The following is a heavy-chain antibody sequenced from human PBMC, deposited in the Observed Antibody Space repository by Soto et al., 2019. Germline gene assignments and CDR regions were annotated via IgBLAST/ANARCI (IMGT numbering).Heavy chain of an antibody. V-gene: IGHV4-59*01. Sequence: SETLSLTCTVSGGPIRSYCWSWIRQPPGKGLEWIGYIYDSGNTDYNPSLKSRVTISVDTSKNQFSLKLSSVTTADTAVYYCARGGGKYYYGSSGHSNHAMDVWGQGTTVTVS. CDR2: IYDSGNT. J-gene: IGHJ6*02. CDR3: ARGGGKYYYGSSGHSNHAMDV. CDR1: GGPIRSYC. D-gene: IGHD3-22*01.